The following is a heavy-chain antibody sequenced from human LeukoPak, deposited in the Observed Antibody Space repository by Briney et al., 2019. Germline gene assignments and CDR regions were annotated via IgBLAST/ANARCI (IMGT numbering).Heavy chain of an antibody. CDR2: IYYSGST. V-gene: IGHV4-39*01. J-gene: IGHJ4*02. D-gene: IGHD3-10*01. CDR1: GGSISSSSYY. CDR3: ARHNGVLLWFGEGIY. Sequence: SETLSLTCTVSGGSISSSSYYWGWIRQPPGKGLEWIGSIYYSGSTYYNPSLKSRVTISVDTSKNQFSLKLSSVTAADTSVYYCARHNGVLLWFGEGIYWGQGTLVTVSS.